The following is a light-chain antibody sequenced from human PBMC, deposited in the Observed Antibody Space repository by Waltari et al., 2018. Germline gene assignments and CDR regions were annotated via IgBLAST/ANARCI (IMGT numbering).Light chain of an antibody. CDR3: SSYISSDTLEL. CDR1: SSDIGNYNY. J-gene: IGLJ2*01. V-gene: IGLV2-14*03. CDR2: DVS. Sequence: HSALTQPASVSGSPGQSITISCTGTSSDIGNYNYVSWYQQHPGKAPKLMIFDVSNRLSGVSDRFSGSKSCNTASLTISGLQAEDEADYYCSSYISSDTLELFGGGTSLTVL.